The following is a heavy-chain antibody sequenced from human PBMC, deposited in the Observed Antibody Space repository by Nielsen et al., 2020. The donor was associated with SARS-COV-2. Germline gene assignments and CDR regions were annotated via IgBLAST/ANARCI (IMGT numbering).Heavy chain of an antibody. J-gene: IGHJ6*02. V-gene: IGHV4-39*07. CDR1: GGSISSGGYY. Sequence: SETLSLTCTVSGGSISSGGYYWSWIRQPPGKGLEWIGEINHSGSTNYNPSLKSRVTISVDTSKNQFSLKLSSVTAADTAVYYCARVGTRLYSSSWSRRSYYYYGMDVWGQGTTVTVSS. CDR2: INHSGST. CDR3: ARVGTRLYSSSWSRRSYYYYGMDV. D-gene: IGHD6-13*01.